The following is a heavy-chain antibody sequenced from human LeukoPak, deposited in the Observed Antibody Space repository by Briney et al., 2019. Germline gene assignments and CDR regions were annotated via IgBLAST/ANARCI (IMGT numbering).Heavy chain of an antibody. V-gene: IGHV4-34*01. D-gene: IGHD2-2*02. Sequence: SETLSLTCAVYGGSFSGYYWSWIRQPPGKGLGWIGEINHSGSTNYNPSLKSRVTISVDTSKNQFSLKLSSVTAADTAVYYCARGYIVVVPAAIYSYYYYYGMDVWGQGTTVTVSS. J-gene: IGHJ6*02. CDR3: ARGYIVVVPAAIYSYYYYYGMDV. CDR1: GGSFSGYY. CDR2: INHSGST.